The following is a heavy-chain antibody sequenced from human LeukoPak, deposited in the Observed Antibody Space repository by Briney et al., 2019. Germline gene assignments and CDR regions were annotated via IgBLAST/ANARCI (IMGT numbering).Heavy chain of an antibody. CDR1: GFTFRTYD. D-gene: IGHD3-22*01. Sequence: GGSLRLSCAASGFTFRTYDMHWVRQAAGKGLEWVSGIGTAGDSYYLGSVKGRFTISRENVKTSLYLQMNRLRAGDTAVYYCARAQYYYDSSGYSSNWYFDLWGRGTLVTVSS. V-gene: IGHV3-13*01. CDR3: ARAQYYYDSSGYSSNWYFDL. CDR2: IGTAGDS. J-gene: IGHJ2*01.